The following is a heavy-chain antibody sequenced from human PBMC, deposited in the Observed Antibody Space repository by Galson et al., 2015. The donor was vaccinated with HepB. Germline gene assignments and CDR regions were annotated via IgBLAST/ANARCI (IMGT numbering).Heavy chain of an antibody. J-gene: IGHJ6*03. CDR1: GFTFSSYA. Sequence: SLRLSCAASGFTFSSYAMSWVRQAPGKGLEWVSAISGSGGSTYYADSVKGRFTISRDNSKNTLYLQMNSLRAEDTAVYYCAKDLRVAEGLGPRITGTTYYYYYYMDVWGKGTTVTVSS. V-gene: IGHV3-23*01. D-gene: IGHD1-20*01. CDR2: ISGSGGST. CDR3: AKDLRVAEGLGPRITGTTYYYYYYMDV.